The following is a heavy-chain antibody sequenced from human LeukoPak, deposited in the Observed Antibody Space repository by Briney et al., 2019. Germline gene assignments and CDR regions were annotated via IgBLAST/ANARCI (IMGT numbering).Heavy chain of an antibody. V-gene: IGHV4-39*01. CDR1: GGSISSTTYY. Sequence: PSETLSLTCIVSGGSISSTTYYWGWIRQPPGKGLEWIGSIYYSGSTWYNPSLKSRVTVSADTSMNQFSLKLTSVTAADTAVYYCARDRACSNGVCSYFDYWGQGTVVTVSS. CDR2: IYYSGST. J-gene: IGHJ4*02. D-gene: IGHD2-8*01. CDR3: ARDRACSNGVCSYFDY.